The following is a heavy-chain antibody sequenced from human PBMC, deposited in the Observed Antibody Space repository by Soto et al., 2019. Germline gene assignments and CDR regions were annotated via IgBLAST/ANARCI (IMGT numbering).Heavy chain of an antibody. CDR1: GGSISSGGYY. D-gene: IGHD1-7*01. V-gene: IGHV4-31*03. Sequence: SETLSLTCTVSGGSISSGGYYWSWIRQHPGKGLEWIGYIYYSGSTYYNPSLKSRVTISVDRSKNQFSLKLSSVTAADTAVYYCARTESGTFDPWGQGTLVTV. J-gene: IGHJ5*02. CDR2: IYYSGST. CDR3: ARTESGTFDP.